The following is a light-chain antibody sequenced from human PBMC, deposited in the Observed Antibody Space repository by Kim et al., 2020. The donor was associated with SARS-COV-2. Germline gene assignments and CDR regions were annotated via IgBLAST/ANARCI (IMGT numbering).Light chain of an antibody. V-gene: IGLV3-1*01. CDR2: QDN. CDR1: KLGDKY. CDR3: QAWDSSTAV. Sequence: VYPGQTASITCSGDKLGDKYAAWYQQKQGQSPVLVIYQDNKRRSGIPGRFSGSNSGNTATLTISGTQAMDEADYFCQAWDSSTAVFGGGTQMTV. J-gene: IGLJ3*02.